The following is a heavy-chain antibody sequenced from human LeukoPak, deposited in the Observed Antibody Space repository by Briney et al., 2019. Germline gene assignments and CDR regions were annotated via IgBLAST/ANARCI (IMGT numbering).Heavy chain of an antibody. CDR3: ARLRGAMTPVTSDFDY. CDR1: GGSISGSSYY. Sequence: PSETLSLTCTVSGGSISGSSYYWAWVRHPPGKGLEWVGSGFYSGSAYSNPSLKSRVTISVDTSRNQFSLNLSSVTAADTAVYYCARLRGAMTPVTSDFDYWGQGTLVTVSS. V-gene: IGHV4-39*01. D-gene: IGHD4-17*01. CDR2: GFYSGSA. J-gene: IGHJ4*02.